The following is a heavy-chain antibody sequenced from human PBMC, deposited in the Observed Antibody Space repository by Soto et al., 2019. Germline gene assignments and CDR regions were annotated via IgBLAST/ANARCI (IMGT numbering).Heavy chain of an antibody. J-gene: IGHJ4*02. CDR2: IYYSGST. V-gene: IGHV4-59*01. CDR1: GGSISSYY. D-gene: IGHD3-16*01. CDR3: ARVRGGYLDY. Sequence: PSQTLSLTCPVSGGSISSYYWSWIRQPPGKGLEWIGYIYYSGSTNYNPSLKSRVTISVDTSKNQFSLKLSSVTAADTAVYYCARVRGGYLDYWGQGTLVTVSS.